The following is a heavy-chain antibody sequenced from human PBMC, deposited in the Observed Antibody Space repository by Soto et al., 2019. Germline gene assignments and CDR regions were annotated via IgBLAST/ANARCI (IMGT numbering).Heavy chain of an antibody. CDR2: ISHDGSHE. V-gene: IGHV3-30*04. D-gene: IGHD1-26*01. CDR1: GLTLSTSA. CDR3: SRNSDHRFVRGCLYP. J-gene: IGHJ5*02. Sequence: QGQLHESGGGVVQPGRSLRISCAASGLTLSTSAMQWVRQAPGKGLEWVAMISHDGSHEYYGDSLKGRFSVSRYNSHNILLFHLNSLSFYDTAVYFCSRNSDHRFVRGCLYPCGQATLVTVSS.